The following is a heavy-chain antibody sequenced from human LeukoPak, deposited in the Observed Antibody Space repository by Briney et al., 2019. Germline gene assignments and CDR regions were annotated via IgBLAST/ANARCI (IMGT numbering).Heavy chain of an antibody. J-gene: IGHJ6*03. CDR2: INHSGST. CDR1: GGSFSGYY. D-gene: IGHD6-13*01. V-gene: IGHV4-34*01. Sequence: SETLSLTCAVYGGSFSGYYWSWIRQPPGKGLEWIGEINHSGSTNYNPSLKSRVTISVDTSKNQFSLKLSSVTAADTAVYYCARGSSSWSNHYSYYYYMDVWGKGATVTVSS. CDR3: ARGSSSWSNHYSYYYYMDV.